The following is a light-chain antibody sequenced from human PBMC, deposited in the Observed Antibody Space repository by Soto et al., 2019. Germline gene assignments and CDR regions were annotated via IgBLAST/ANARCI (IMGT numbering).Light chain of an antibody. V-gene: IGKV3-15*01. CDR3: QQYNNWPREFT. J-gene: IGKJ3*01. CDR2: GAS. Sequence: EIVMTQSPATLSVSPGERATLSCRASQSVSSNLAWYQPKPGQAPRLLIYGASTRATGIPARFSGSGSGTEFTLTISSLQSEDFAVYYCQQYNNWPREFTFGPGTKVDIK. CDR1: QSVSSN.